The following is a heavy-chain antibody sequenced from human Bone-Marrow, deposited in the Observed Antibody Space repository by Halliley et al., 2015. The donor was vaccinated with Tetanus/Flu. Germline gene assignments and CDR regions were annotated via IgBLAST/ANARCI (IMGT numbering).Heavy chain of an antibody. J-gene: IGHJ5*02. CDR1: GNTFTNYG. V-gene: IGHV1-18*01. CDR3: ATRDA. CDR2: NRANNGDT. Sequence: LVQSGVEVKKPGASVKVSCKASGNTFTNYGVIWVRQAPGQGLDWMGWNRANNGDTHYTQSLQGRATMTTDTSTNTAYMELRSLRFDDTAVYYCATRDAWGQGTLVTVSS.